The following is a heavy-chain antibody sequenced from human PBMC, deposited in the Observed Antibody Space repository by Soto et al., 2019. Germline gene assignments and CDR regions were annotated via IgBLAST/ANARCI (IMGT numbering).Heavy chain of an antibody. CDR2: ISGSGGST. CDR3: AKNWDTTFSSSSH. Sequence: EVQLLESGGGLVQPGGSLRLSRAASGFTFTTYAMSWVRQAPGKGLEWVSAISGSGGSTYYTDSVKGRFTISRDNSKNTLYLQMNRLRPEDTAVYYCAKNWDTTFSSSSHWGQGTLVTVSS. J-gene: IGHJ4*02. CDR1: GFTFTTYA. D-gene: IGHD6-6*01. V-gene: IGHV3-23*01.